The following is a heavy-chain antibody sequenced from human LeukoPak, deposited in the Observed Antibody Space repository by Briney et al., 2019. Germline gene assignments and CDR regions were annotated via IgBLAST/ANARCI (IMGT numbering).Heavy chain of an antibody. CDR3: AISSPAHYHFDY. CDR2: ISAYNGNT. CDR1: GYTFTSYG. D-gene: IGHD6-13*01. V-gene: IGHV1-18*01. Sequence: ASVKVSCKASGYTFTSYGISWVRQAPGQGLEWMGWISAYNGNTNYAQKLQGRVTMTTDTSTSTAYMELRSLRSDDTAVYYCAISSPAHYHFDYWGQGTLVTVSS. J-gene: IGHJ4*02.